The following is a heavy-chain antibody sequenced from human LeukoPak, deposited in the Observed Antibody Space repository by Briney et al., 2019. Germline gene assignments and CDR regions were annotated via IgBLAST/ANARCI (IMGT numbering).Heavy chain of an antibody. CDR3: ARAPLGSSSTGSNWFDP. V-gene: IGHV1-69*13. D-gene: IGHD2-2*01. Sequence: ASVKVSCKASGGTFSSYAISWVRQAPGQGLEWMGGIIPIFGTANYAQKFQGRVTITADESTSTAYMELSSLRSEDTAVYYCARAPLGSSSTGSNWFDPWGQGTLVTVSS. CDR2: IIPIFGTA. J-gene: IGHJ5*02. CDR1: GGTFSSYA.